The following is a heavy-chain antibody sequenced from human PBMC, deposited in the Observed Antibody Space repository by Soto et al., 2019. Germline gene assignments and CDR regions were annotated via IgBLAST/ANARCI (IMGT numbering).Heavy chain of an antibody. Sequence: GGSLRLSCAASGFTFSSYGMHWVRQAPGKGLEWVAVIWYDGSNKYYADSVKGRFTISRDNSKNTLYLQMNSLRAEDTAVYYCARDTWDVRYIVWVVAATDLFYFWGQGTLDT. CDR2: IWYDGSNK. J-gene: IGHJ3*01. D-gene: IGHD2-15*01. CDR1: GFTFSSYG. CDR3: ARDTWDVRYIVWVVAATDLFYF. V-gene: IGHV3-33*01.